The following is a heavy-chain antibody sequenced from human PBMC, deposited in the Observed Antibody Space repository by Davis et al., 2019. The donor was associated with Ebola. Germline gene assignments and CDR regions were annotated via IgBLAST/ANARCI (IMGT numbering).Heavy chain of an antibody. V-gene: IGHV4-4*07. Sequence: SETLSLTCTVSGGSISSYYWSWIRQPAGKGLEYIGRIYTSGSSGSTNYNPSLKSRVTMSVDTSKNQFSLHLSSVTTADSAFYYCARGRTYCGNGVCNFWYLDVWGRGTLVTVSS. CDR2: IYTSGSSGST. CDR1: GGSISSYY. J-gene: IGHJ2*01. CDR3: ARGRTYCGNGVCNFWYLDV. D-gene: IGHD2-8*01.